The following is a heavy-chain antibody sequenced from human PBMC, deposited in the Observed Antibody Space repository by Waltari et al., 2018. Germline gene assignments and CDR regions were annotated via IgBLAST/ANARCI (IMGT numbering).Heavy chain of an antibody. J-gene: IGHJ6*02. Sequence: QVQLVQSGAEVKKPGSSVKVSCKASGGTFSSYTISWVRQAPGQGLEWMGRIIPILGIANYAQKFHGRVTITADKSTSTAYMELSSLRSEDTAVYYCARMGRGYSYGGGMDVWGQGTTVTVSS. V-gene: IGHV1-69*02. CDR2: IIPILGIA. CDR1: GGTFSSYT. D-gene: IGHD5-18*01. CDR3: ARMGRGYSYGGGMDV.